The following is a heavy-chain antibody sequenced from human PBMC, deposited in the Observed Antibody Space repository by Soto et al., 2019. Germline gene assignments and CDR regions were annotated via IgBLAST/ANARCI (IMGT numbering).Heavy chain of an antibody. CDR1: GGSFTGYY. J-gene: IGHJ4*02. Sequence: SETLSLTCAIYGGSFTGYYWSWIRQPPGKGLEWIGEINHSGSTNYNPSLKSRVSRSVDTSKNQFSLKLSSVTAADTAVYYCARTSRFNYWGQGTLVTVS. CDR3: ARTSRFNY. V-gene: IGHV4-34*01. CDR2: INHSGST. D-gene: IGHD6-6*01.